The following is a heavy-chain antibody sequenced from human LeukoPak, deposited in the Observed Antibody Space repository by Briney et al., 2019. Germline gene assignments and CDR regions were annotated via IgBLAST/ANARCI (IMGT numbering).Heavy chain of an antibody. Sequence: ASVKVSCKASGGTFSSYAISWVRQAPGQGLEWMGGIIPIFGTANYAQKFQGRVTITADESTSTAYMELSSLRFEETGVYYCARGSVLRYFDWLPRRPPQFDYWGQGTLVTVSS. J-gene: IGHJ4*02. CDR1: GGTFSSYA. CDR3: ARGSVLRYFDWLPRRPPQFDY. V-gene: IGHV1-69*13. D-gene: IGHD3-9*01. CDR2: IIPIFGTA.